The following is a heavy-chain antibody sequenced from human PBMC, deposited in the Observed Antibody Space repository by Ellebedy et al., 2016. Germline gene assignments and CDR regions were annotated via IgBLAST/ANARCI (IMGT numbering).Heavy chain of an antibody. CDR3: ARLPGLTPYENVDY. V-gene: IGHV3-11*01. D-gene: IGHD3-22*01. Sequence: GGSLRLSXAASGFTFTDYYMSWIRQAPGKGLEWVSSISISGITIYYADSVKGRFTISRDNAKNSLFLQMNSLRAEDTAVYYCARLPGLTPYENVDYWGQGTLVTVSS. CDR2: ISISGITI. CDR1: GFTFTDYY. J-gene: IGHJ4*02.